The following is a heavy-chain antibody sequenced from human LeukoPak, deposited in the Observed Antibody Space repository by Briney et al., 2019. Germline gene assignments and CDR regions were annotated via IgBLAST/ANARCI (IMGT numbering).Heavy chain of an antibody. CDR2: IYYSGST. CDR3: ARVRTAYYDILTGYSAPPQSLY. D-gene: IGHD3-9*01. J-gene: IGHJ4*02. V-gene: IGHV4-39*07. CDR1: GGSISSSSYY. Sequence: SETLSLTWTVAGGSISSSSYYCGWIRQPPGKGLEWIGSIYYSGSTCYNRSLQSRVTISVDTSKNQFSLKLSSVTAADTDVYYCARVRTAYYDILTGYSAPPQSLYWGQGTLVTVSS.